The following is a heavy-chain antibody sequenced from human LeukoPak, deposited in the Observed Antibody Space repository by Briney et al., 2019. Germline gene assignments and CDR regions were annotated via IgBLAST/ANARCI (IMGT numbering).Heavy chain of an antibody. CDR3: AKEIVGAPTPGAY. D-gene: IGHD1-26*01. CDR1: TDXITSNW. V-gene: IGHV4-4*02. CDR2: VHKSGST. J-gene: IGHJ4*02. Sequence: SETLSLTCAVSTDXITSNWCSWVRQPPGKGREWLGEVHKSGSTNYYPSLQSRVTISIDKSKNQIALELTSVTAADTAVYYCAKEIVGAPTPGAYWGQGILVTVSS.